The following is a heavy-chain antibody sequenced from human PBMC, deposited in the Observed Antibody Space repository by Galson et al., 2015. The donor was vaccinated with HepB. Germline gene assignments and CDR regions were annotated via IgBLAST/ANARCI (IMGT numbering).Heavy chain of an antibody. V-gene: IGHV3-66*01. Sequence: SLRLSCAASGFTVSSHYMSWVRQAPGKGLEWVSVFYSGGSTYYADSVKGRFTISRDDSKNTLYLQMNSLRAEDTAVYYCASDPFEGYSYDYAPHYWGQGTLVNVSS. D-gene: IGHD5-18*01. J-gene: IGHJ4*02. CDR2: FYSGGST. CDR3: ASDPFEGYSYDYAPHY. CDR1: GFTVSSHY.